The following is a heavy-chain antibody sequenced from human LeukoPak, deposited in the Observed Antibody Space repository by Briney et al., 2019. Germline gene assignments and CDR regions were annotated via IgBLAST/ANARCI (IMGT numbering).Heavy chain of an antibody. CDR3: ARHETGPYFDY. CDR2: IYPGDSDT. CDR1: GYSFTTYW. Sequence: GESLKISCTGSGYSFTTYWIGWVRQMPGEGLECMGIIYPGDSDTRYSPSFQGQVTISADKSISTAYLQWSSLKASDTAMYYCARHETGPYFDYWGQGTLVTVSS. J-gene: IGHJ4*02. D-gene: IGHD1-1*01. V-gene: IGHV5-51*01.